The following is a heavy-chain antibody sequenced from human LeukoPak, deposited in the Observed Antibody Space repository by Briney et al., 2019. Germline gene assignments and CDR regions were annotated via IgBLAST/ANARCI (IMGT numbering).Heavy chain of an antibody. J-gene: IGHJ4*02. CDR2: INHSGST. V-gene: IGHV4-39*07. D-gene: IGHD2-8*01. CDR1: GGSISSSSYY. CDR3: ARASREIVLMVYAIYFDY. Sequence: SETLSLTCTVSGGSISSSSYYWGWIRQPPGKGLEWIGEINHSGSTNYNPSLKSRVTISVDTSKNQFSLKLSSVTAADTAVYYCARASREIVLMVYAIYFDYWGQGTLVTVSS.